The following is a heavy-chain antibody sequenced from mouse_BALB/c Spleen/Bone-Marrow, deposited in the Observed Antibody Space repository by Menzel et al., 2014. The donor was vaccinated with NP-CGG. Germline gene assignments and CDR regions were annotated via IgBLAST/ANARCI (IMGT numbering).Heavy chain of an antibody. CDR3: APCYCGSSYGFYWYFDV. Sequence: VQLQQSGAELVKPGASVKLSCKASGYTFTSYWMHWVKQRPGQGLEWIGEINPSNGRTNYNEKFKSKATLTVDKSSSTAYMQLSSLTSEDSAVYYCAPCYCGSSYGFYWYFDVWGAGTTVTVSS. CDR2: INPSNGRT. V-gene: IGHV1S81*02. J-gene: IGHJ1*01. D-gene: IGHD1-1*01. CDR1: GYTFTSYW.